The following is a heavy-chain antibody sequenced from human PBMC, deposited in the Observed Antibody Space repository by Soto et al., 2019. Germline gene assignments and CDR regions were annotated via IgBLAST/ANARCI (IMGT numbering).Heavy chain of an antibody. J-gene: IGHJ4*02. V-gene: IGHV3-21*01. CDR2: ISSSSSYI. D-gene: IGHD3-3*01. CDR3: AREVKYYDFWSGYFDY. CDR1: GFTFSSYS. Sequence: GGSLRLSCAASGFTFSSYSMNWVRQAPGKGLEWVSSISSSSSYIYYADSVKGRFTISRDNAKNSLYLQMNSLRAEDTAVYYCAREVKYYDFWSGYFDYWGQGTLVTVSS.